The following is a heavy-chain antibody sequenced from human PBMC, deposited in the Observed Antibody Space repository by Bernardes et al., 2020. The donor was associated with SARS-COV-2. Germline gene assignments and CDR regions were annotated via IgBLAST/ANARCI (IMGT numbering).Heavy chain of an antibody. J-gene: IGHJ4*02. CDR3: ATASYDSIWGTDD. Sequence: GGSLRLSCAASGFTFSSSVMNWVRQAPGKGLEWVSYISTGGSTKYYADSVKGRFTISRDNAKNSLYLQMNSLRAEDTAVYFCATASYDSIWGTDDWAQGTLVTVSS. D-gene: IGHD3-16*01. CDR2: ISTGGSTK. CDR1: GFTFSSSV. V-gene: IGHV3-48*03.